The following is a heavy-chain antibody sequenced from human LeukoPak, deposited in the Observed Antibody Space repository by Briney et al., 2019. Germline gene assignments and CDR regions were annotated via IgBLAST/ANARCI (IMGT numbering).Heavy chain of an antibody. CDR3: ARGGRSGGWRDPVFDY. D-gene: IGHD5-24*01. Sequence: SETLSLTCAVSGGSFSGYYWSWIRQPPGKGLEWVWEINHSGSTNYNPSLKSRVTISVDTSKNQFSLKLSSVTAADTAVYYCARGGRSGGWRDPVFDYWGQGTLVTVSS. J-gene: IGHJ4*02. V-gene: IGHV4-34*01. CDR2: INHSGST. CDR1: GGSFSGYY.